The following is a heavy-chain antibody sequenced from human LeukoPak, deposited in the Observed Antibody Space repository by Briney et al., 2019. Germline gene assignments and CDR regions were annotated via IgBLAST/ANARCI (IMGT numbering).Heavy chain of an antibody. Sequence: GGSVRLSCAASGFTFRSNYMRWVREAPGKGGEGGTVIYSGGSTYYADSVKGRFTISRDNSKNTLYLQMNSLRAEDTAVYYCARFALWDCSSTSCPDYWGQGTLVTVSS. CDR2: IYSGGST. CDR1: GFTFRSNY. CDR3: ARFALWDCSSTSCPDY. J-gene: IGHJ4*02. D-gene: IGHD2-2*01. V-gene: IGHV3-53*01.